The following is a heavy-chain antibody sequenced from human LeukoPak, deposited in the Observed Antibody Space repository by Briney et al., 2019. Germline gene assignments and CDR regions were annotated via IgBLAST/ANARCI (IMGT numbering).Heavy chain of an antibody. CDR1: GFTFSSYA. CDR3: AREGSSDDFWGSGGYFDY. CDR2: ISYDGSNK. V-gene: IGHV3-30-3*01. J-gene: IGHJ4*02. Sequence: PGGSLRLSCAASGFTFSSYAMHWVRQAPGKGLEWVAVISYDGSNKYYADSVKGRFTISRDDSKNTLYLQMNSLRAEDTAVYYCAREGSSDDFWGSGGYFDYWGQGTLVTVSS. D-gene: IGHD3-3*01.